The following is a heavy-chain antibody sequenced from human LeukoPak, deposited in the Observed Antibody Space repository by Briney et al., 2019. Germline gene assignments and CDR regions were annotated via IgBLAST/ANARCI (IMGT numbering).Heavy chain of an antibody. CDR1: GGTFSSYA. Sequence: ASVKVSCKASGGTFSSYAISWVRQAPGQGLEWMGGIIPIFGTANYAQKFQGRVTITADESTSTAYMELSSLRSEDTAVYYCARVSGLGMVGGMNFDYWGQGTLVTVSS. J-gene: IGHJ4*02. CDR2: IIPIFGTA. V-gene: IGHV1-69*13. CDR3: ARVSGLGMVGGMNFDY. D-gene: IGHD3-10*01.